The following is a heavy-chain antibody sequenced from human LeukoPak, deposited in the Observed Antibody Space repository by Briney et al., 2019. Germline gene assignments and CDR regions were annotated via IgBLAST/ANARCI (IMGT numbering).Heavy chain of an antibody. J-gene: IGHJ4*02. D-gene: IGHD3-16*01. CDR2: INHSGST. V-gene: IGHV4-34*01. CDR3: ASSRGTPPYYFDY. CDR1: GGSFSGYY. Sequence: PSETLSLTCAVYGGSFSGYYWSWIRQPPGKGLEWIGEINHSGSTNYNPSLKSRVTISVDTSKNQFSLKLSSVTAADTAVYYCASSRGTPPYYFDYWGRGTLVTVSS.